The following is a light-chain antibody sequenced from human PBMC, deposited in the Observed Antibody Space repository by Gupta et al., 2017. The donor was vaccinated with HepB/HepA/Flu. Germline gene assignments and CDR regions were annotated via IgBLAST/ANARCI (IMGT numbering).Light chain of an antibody. Sequence: DIHMTQSPSSLSASVGDRVTITCRASQSITSYLIGYQQNTGKATQLLIYAASGLQSGVPSMFSGSGSGTDFTLTISSLQPEDFATYYCQQSFSTPRSFGQGTKLEIK. CDR2: AAS. J-gene: IGKJ2*04. V-gene: IGKV1-39*01. CDR3: QQSFSTPRS. CDR1: QSITSY.